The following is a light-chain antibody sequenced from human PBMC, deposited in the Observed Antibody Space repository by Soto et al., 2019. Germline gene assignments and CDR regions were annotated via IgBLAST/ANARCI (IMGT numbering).Light chain of an antibody. CDR3: QQYDDSPLT. CDR2: ETS. CDR1: QNISRHY. J-gene: IGKJ4*01. V-gene: IGKV3-20*01. Sequence: GVTQSPGTLFFVPGGRATLFCRGSQNISRHYLARYQQEPGQAPRLLIYETSSRATGVPDRFSGSGSGTDFTLTINRLEPGDCAVYYCQQYDDSPLTFGGGTKVQI.